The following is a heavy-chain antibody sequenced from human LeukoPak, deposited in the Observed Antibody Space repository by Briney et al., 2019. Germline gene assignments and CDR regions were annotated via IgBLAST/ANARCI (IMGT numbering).Heavy chain of an antibody. J-gene: IGHJ4*02. CDR3: ARVVFRAFDY. V-gene: IGHV3-7*03. CDR1: GFTFSNYW. CDR2: IKQDGSEK. Sequence: GGSLRLSCVASGFTFSNYWMSWVRQAPGKGLGRVANIKQDGSEKDYVDSVKGRFTISRDSAENSLYLQMNSLRAEDTAVYYCARVVFRAFDYWGQGTLVTVSS.